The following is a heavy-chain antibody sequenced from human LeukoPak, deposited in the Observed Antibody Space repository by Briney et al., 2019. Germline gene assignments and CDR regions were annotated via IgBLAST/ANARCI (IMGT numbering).Heavy chain of an antibody. V-gene: IGHV5-51*01. CDR2: IYPDDSDT. Sequence: GESLMISCKTSGYSFTTYWIGWVRQMPGKGLEWMGLIYPDDSDTRYSPSFQGQVTISADKSISTAYLQWSSLKASDTAMYYCARGWRDYDTKRFDAFDIWGQGTMVTVSS. CDR1: GYSFTTYW. D-gene: IGHD3-22*01. J-gene: IGHJ3*02. CDR3: ARGWRDYDTKRFDAFDI.